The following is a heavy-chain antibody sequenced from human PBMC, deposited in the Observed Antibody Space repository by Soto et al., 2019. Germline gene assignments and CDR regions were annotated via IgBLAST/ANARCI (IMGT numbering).Heavy chain of an antibody. CDR2: IYYSGST. CDR3: ARGYYDSSGWRVNWFDP. J-gene: IGHJ5*02. CDR1: GGSIRSYY. V-gene: IGHV4-59*01. Sequence: QVQLQDSCPGLVKPSETLSLTCTVSGGSIRSYYWSWIRQPPRKGLECIGYIYYSGSTNYNPSLKSGVTISVDTSKNQFSLKLSAVNAADTVVYYCARGYYDSSGWRVNWFDPWGQGTLVTVST. D-gene: IGHD3-22*01.